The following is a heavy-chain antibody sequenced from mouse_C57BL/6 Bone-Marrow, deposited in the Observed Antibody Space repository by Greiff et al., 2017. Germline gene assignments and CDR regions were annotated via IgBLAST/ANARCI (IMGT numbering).Heavy chain of an antibody. Sequence: QVQLQQPGAELVKPGASVKMSCKASGYTFTSYWITWVKQRPGQGLEWIGDIYPGSGSTNYNEKFKSKATLTVDKSSSTAYMQLSSLTSEDSAVYYCARDYGADYWGQGTTLTVSS. V-gene: IGHV1-55*01. J-gene: IGHJ2*01. CDR3: ARDYGADY. D-gene: IGHD1-1*01. CDR1: GYTFTSYW. CDR2: IYPGSGST.